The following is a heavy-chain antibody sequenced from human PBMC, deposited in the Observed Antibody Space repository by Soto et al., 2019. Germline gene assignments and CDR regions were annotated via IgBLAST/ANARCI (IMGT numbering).Heavy chain of an antibody. CDR3: AKANLNGKGANDY. D-gene: IGHD1-26*01. J-gene: IGHJ4*02. V-gene: IGHV3-23*01. CDR2: ISDSGTGT. Sequence: EVQLLESGGGLGQPGGSLKLSCAASGFTFSSYAMTWVRQAPGKGLEWVSVISDSGTGTYYADSVKGRFTISRDNSKNTLYLHINSLRADDTAVYYCAKANLNGKGANDYWGQGALVTVSS. CDR1: GFTFSSYA.